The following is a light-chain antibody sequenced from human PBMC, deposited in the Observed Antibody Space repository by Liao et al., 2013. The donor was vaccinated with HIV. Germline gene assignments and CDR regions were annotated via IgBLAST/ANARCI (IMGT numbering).Light chain of an antibody. CDR3: QAWDSSTGV. J-gene: IGLJ2*01. Sequence: SYELTQPPSVSVSPGQTASITCSGDKLGDKYAYWYQQKPGQSPVVVIYQDTKRPSGIPERFSGSNSGNTATLTISGTQAMDEADYYCQAWDSSTGVFGGGTKLTVL. CDR1: KLGDKY. CDR2: QDT. V-gene: IGLV3-1*01.